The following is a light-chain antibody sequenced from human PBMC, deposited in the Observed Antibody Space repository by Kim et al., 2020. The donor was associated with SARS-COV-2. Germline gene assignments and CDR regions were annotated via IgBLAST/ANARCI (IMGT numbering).Light chain of an antibody. CDR1: SSAVGGYNY. Sequence: QSALTQPRSVSGSPGQSVTISCTGTSSAVGGYNYVSWYQQHPGKDPKLMIYDVSKRPSGFPDRFSGSKSGNTAALTISGLQAEDEADYYCCSYAGSYTFVVFGGGTQLTVL. CDR3: CSYAGSYTFVV. V-gene: IGLV2-11*01. CDR2: DVS. J-gene: IGLJ2*01.